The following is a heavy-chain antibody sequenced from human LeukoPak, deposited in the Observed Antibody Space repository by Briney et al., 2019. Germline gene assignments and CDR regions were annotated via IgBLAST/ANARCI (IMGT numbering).Heavy chain of an antibody. CDR1: GGSISSYY. Sequence: PSETLSLTCTVSGGSISSYYWTWIPQPAGKGLEWIGRIYTSGSTNYNPSLKSRVTMSVDTSKNQFSLKLSSVTAADTAVYYCARVGTTGTMLDPWGQGTLVTVSS. J-gene: IGHJ5*02. V-gene: IGHV4-4*07. D-gene: IGHD1-1*01. CDR2: IYTSGST. CDR3: ARVGTTGTMLDP.